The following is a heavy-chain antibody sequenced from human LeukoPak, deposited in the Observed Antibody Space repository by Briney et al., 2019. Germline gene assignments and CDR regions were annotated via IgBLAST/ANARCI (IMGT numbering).Heavy chain of an antibody. D-gene: IGHD2-21*01. Sequence: GGSLRLSCAASGLTFSSYGMHWVRQAPGKGLEWVAFIRYDGSNKYYADSVKGRFTISRDNSKNTLYLQMNSLRAEDTAVYYCAKKDTSVFDYWGQGTLVTVSS. J-gene: IGHJ4*02. CDR3: AKKDTSVFDY. CDR1: GLTFSSYG. V-gene: IGHV3-30*02. CDR2: IRYDGSNK.